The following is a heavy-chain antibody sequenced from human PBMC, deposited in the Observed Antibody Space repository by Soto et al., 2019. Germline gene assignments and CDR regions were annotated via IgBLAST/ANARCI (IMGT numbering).Heavy chain of an antibody. CDR1: GFTFNSYA. CDR2: ISGSGGST. D-gene: IGHD6-19*01. CDR3: ASRSSGWYFDY. V-gene: IGHV3-23*01. J-gene: IGHJ4*02. Sequence: EVQLLESGGGLVQPGGSLRLSCAASGFTFNSYAVNWVRQAPGKGLEWVSVISGSGGSTYYADSVKGRFTISRDNSKNTLYLQMNSLRAEDTAVYYCASRSSGWYFDYWGQGTLVTVSS.